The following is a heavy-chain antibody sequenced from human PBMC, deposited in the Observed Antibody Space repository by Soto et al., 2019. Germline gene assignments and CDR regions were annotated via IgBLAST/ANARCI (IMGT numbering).Heavy chain of an antibody. D-gene: IGHD3-16*01. CDR1: GYTFTSYY. CDR3: ASGGTPIAY. J-gene: IGHJ4*02. V-gene: IGHV1-46*01. CDR2: INPSGGST. Sequence: ASVKVSCKASGYTFTSYYMHWVRQAPGQGLEWMGIINPSGGSTSYAQKFQGRVTMTTDTSTSTAYMEVRSLRFDDTAVYCCASGGTPIAYWGQGTLVTVSS.